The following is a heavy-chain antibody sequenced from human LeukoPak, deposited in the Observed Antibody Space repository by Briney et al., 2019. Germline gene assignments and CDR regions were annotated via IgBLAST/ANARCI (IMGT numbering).Heavy chain of an antibody. CDR2: IYSGGNT. V-gene: IGHV3-53*01. CDR3: ARVVSSGWYYFDF. D-gene: IGHD6-19*01. CDR1: GFTVSSNY. J-gene: IGHJ4*02. Sequence: PGGSLRLSCAASGFTVSSNYMSWVRQAPGKGLEWVSVIYSGGNTYYADSVKGRFTISRDNSENTLYLQMNSLRAEDTAVYYCARVVSSGWYYFDFWGQGTLVTVSS.